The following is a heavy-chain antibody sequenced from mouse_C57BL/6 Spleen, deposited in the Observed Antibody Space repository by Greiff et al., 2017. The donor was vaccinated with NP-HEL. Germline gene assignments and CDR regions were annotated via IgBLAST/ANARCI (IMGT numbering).Heavy chain of an antibody. CDR1: GYTFTDYE. D-gene: IGHD1-1*01. CDR3: TRRTYYYGSSQSSYFDY. V-gene: IGHV1-15*01. CDR2: IDPETGGT. J-gene: IGHJ2*01. Sequence: QVHVKQSGAELVRPGASVTLSCKASGYTFTDYEMHWVKQTPVHGLEWIGAIDPETGGTAYNQKFKGTAILTADKSSSTAYMELRSLTSEDAAVYYGTRRTYYYGSSQSSYFDYWGQGTTLTVSS.